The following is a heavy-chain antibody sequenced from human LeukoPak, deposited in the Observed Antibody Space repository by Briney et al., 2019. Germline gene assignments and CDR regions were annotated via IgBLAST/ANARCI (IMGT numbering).Heavy chain of an antibody. CDR2: INPNSGGT. Sequence: ASVKVSCKASGYTFTGYYMHWVRQAPGQGLEWMGWINPNSGGTNYAQKFQGRVTMTRDTSISTAYMELSRLRSEDTAVYYCARDYGAKRVFDYWGQGTLVTVSS. V-gene: IGHV1-2*02. CDR1: GYTFTGYY. J-gene: IGHJ4*02. CDR3: ARDYGAKRVFDY. D-gene: IGHD4-23*01.